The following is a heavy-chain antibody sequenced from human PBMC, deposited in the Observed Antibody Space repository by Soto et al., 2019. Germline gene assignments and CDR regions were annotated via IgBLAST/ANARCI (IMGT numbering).Heavy chain of an antibody. Sequence: EVQLLESGGGLVQPGGSLRLSCAASGFTFSSYTMSWVRQAPGKGLEWVSAISSGGGTSHYAAYVKGRFTISRDNSKNTVYLQMNGLRAEDTGVYYCAKGETTVTDPGGFAYWGQGTLVTVSS. CDR3: AKGETTVTDPGGFAY. CDR1: GFTFSSYT. CDR2: ISSGGGTS. J-gene: IGHJ4*02. V-gene: IGHV3-23*01. D-gene: IGHD4-17*01.